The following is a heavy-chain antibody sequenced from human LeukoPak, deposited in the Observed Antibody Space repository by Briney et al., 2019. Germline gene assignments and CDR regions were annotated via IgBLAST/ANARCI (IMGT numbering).Heavy chain of an antibody. Sequence: GGSLRLSCAASGFTFSSYVMRWVRQAPGKGLEWVSSISGSGGNTYYADSVKGRFTISRDNSKNTLYLQMDSLRAEDTAVYYCAKPTREVITVTRNQNYYYYYMDVWGKGTTVTVSS. D-gene: IGHD4-11*01. V-gene: IGHV3-23*01. CDR2: ISGSGGNT. J-gene: IGHJ6*03. CDR3: AKPTREVITVTRNQNYYYYYMDV. CDR1: GFTFSSYV.